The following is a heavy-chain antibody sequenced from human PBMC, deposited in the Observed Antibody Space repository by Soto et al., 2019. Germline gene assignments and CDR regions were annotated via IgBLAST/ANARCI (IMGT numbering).Heavy chain of an antibody. Sequence: ASVKVACKASGGTFSSYAISWVRQAPGQGLEWMGGIIPIFGTANYAQKFQGRVTITADESTSTAYMELSSLRSEDTAVYYCARDSSGVVVVAATPYYYYYYGMDVWGQGTTVTVSS. CDR1: GGTFSSYA. CDR2: IIPIFGTA. CDR3: ARDSSGVVVVAATPYYYYYYGMDV. V-gene: IGHV1-69*13. D-gene: IGHD2-15*01. J-gene: IGHJ6*02.